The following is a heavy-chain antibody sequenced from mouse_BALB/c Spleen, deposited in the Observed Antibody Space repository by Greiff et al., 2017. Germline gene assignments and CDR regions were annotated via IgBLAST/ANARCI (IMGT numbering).Heavy chain of an antibody. Sequence: VQLKESGAELVKPGASVKLSCTASGFNIKDTYMHWVKQRPEQGLEWIGRIDPANGNTKYDPKFQGKATITADTSSNTAYLQLSSLTSEVTAVYYCARGNYYYAMDYWGQGTSVTVSS. V-gene: IGHV14-3*02. CDR3: ARGNYYYAMDY. CDR2: IDPANGNT. CDR1: GFNIKDTY. J-gene: IGHJ4*01. D-gene: IGHD2-1*01.